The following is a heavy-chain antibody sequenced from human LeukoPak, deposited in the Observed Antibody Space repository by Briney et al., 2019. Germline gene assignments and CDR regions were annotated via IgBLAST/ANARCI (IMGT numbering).Heavy chain of an antibody. CDR2: IKSSGNT. J-gene: IGHJ4*02. D-gene: IGHD3/OR15-3a*01. V-gene: IGHV4-31*03. CDR3: ARGGDAYRTGY. CDR1: GGAISSGDSY. Sequence: SETLSLTCTVSGGAISSGDSYWSWIRQHPGKGLEWIGYIKSSGNTYYNPSLKSRPSISADTSKNQFSLRLSSVTVADTAVYYCARGGDAYRTGYWGQGTLVTVSS.